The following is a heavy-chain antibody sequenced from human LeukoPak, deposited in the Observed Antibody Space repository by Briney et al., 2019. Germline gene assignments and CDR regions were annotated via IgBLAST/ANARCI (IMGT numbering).Heavy chain of an antibody. V-gene: IGHV1-69*05. D-gene: IGHD5-18*01. CDR1: GGTFSSYA. Sequence: SVKVSCKASGGTFSSYAISWVRQAPGQGLEWMGGIIPIFGTANYAQKFQGRVTITTDESTSTAYMELSSLRSEDTAVYYCARVGEAVGYSYRQNAFDIWGQGTMVTVSS. CDR3: ARVGEAVGYSYRQNAFDI. J-gene: IGHJ3*02. CDR2: IIPIFGTA.